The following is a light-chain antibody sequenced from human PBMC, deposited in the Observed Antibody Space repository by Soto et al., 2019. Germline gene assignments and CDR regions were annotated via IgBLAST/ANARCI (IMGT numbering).Light chain of an antibody. Sequence: EIMMSQSPATLSVSPGEKATLSCRASHSVGSNLAWYRQKPGQAPRLLIYEASNRATGIPARFSGSGSGTQFTLTISSLQSEDSAVYYCQHYYRWPWTFGQGTKV. J-gene: IGKJ1*01. V-gene: IGKV3D-15*01. CDR1: HSVGSN. CDR3: QHYYRWPWT. CDR2: EAS.